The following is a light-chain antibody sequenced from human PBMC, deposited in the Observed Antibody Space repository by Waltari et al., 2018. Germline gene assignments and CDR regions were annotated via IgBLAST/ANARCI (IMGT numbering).Light chain of an antibody. V-gene: IGLV2-14*03. CDR2: DVI. J-gene: IGLJ2*01. CDR3: SSYTTSSTLV. CDR1: GTDVGRYNF. Sequence: QSALTQPASVSASPGQSITISCTGGGTDVGRYNFVSWYQKHPGKAPKLMIYDVINRPSGVSIRFSGSKSGNPASLTISGLQPEDEADYYCSSYTTSSTLVFGGGTKVTVL.